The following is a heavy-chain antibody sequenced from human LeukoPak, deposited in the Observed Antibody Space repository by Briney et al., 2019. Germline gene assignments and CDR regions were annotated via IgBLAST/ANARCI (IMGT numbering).Heavy chain of an antibody. J-gene: IGHJ4*02. D-gene: IGHD6-19*01. CDR1: GYTFTSYG. Sequence: GASVKVSCKASGYTFTSYGISWVRQPPGQGLEWMGWISAYNGNTNYAQKLQGRVTMTTDTSTSTAYMELRSLRSDDTAVYYCASGPSSGWYYYFDYWGQGTLVTVSS. V-gene: IGHV1-18*01. CDR2: ISAYNGNT. CDR3: ASGPSSGWYYYFDY.